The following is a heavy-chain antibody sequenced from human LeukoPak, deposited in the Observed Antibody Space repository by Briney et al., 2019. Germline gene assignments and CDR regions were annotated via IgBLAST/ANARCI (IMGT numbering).Heavy chain of an antibody. J-gene: IGHJ4*02. D-gene: IGHD2-2*01. CDR3: ANCPSATSCYGLQLGY. CDR2: ICGSGDTT. CDR1: GFTFSSYS. V-gene: IGHV3-23*01. Sequence: PAGSLRLSCTASGFTFSSYSMSWVRQGPGTGLEWVSAICGSGDTTFYADSVKGRFTISRDNSKKTLYLQVNSLRAEDTAVYYCANCPSATSCYGLQLGYWGQGTLVTVSS.